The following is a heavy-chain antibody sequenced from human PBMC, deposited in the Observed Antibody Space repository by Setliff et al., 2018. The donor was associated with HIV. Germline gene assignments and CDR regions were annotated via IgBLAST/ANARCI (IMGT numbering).Heavy chain of an antibody. J-gene: IGHJ6*03. D-gene: IGHD3-22*01. CDR3: ARASSDYFDTRGFYYYYYMDV. CDR1: GYRFTNYC. CDR2: IYPGDSDT. Sequence: GESLKISCKASGYRFTNYCIGWVRQMPGKGLEWMGIIYPGDSDTRYSPSFQGQVTISADKSISTAYLQWNSLKASDTAMYYCARASSDYFDTRGFYYYYYMDVWGKGTTVTVSS. V-gene: IGHV5-51*01.